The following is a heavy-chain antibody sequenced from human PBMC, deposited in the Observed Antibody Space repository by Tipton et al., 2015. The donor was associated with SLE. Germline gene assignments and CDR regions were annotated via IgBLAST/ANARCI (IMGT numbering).Heavy chain of an antibody. Sequence: LRLSCTVSGGSISSSSYYWGWIRQPPGKGLEWIGSIYYSGSTYYNPSLKSRVTISVDTSKNQFSLKLSSVTAADTAVYYCARGGYSSSWYWFDPWGQGTLVTVSS. CDR2: IYYSGST. CDR1: GGSISSSSYY. V-gene: IGHV4-39*07. D-gene: IGHD6-13*01. CDR3: ARGGYSSSWYWFDP. J-gene: IGHJ5*02.